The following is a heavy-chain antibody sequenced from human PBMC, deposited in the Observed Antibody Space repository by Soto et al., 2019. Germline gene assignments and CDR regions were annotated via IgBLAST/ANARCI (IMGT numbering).Heavy chain of an antibody. CDR3: ARHHVRGRTIAGAAEF. V-gene: IGHV4-34*01. CDR1: GGSLSGYY. Sequence: QVQLQQWGAGLLKPSETLSLTCAVYGGSLSGYYWSWIRQPPGKALEWIGEINHSGNTNYNPSLKSRVTISVDTSKNQLFLNLGSVTAADTAMYYCARHHVRGRTIAGAAEFWGQGTLVTVSS. CDR2: INHSGNT. D-gene: IGHD1-26*01. J-gene: IGHJ4*02.